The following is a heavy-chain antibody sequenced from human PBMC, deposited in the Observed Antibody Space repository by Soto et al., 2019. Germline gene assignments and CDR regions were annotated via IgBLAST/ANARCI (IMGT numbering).Heavy chain of an antibody. V-gene: IGHV3-23*01. D-gene: IGHD3-22*01. CDR1: GFTFSSYA. J-gene: IGHJ4*02. CDR3: AKDSNYYDSSGYSDY. Sequence: GGSLRLSCAASGFTFSSYAMSWVRQAPGKGLEWVSAISGSGGSTYYADSVKGRFTISRDNSKNTLYLQMNSLRAEDTAVYYCAKDSNYYDSSGYSDYWGQGTLVTVSS. CDR2: ISGSGGST.